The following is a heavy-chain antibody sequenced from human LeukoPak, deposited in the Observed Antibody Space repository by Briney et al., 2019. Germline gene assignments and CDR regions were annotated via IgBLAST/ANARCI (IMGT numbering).Heavy chain of an antibody. CDR1: GDTVSSNSAA. CDR3: ARDRPPLYGGKGLFEY. J-gene: IGHJ4*02. Sequence: SQTLSLTCALSGDTVSSNSAAWNWIRQSPSRGLEWRGRTYYRSKWYNDYAVSVKSRITINPDTSKHQFSLQLNSETPEDTAVYSCARDRPPLYGGKGLFEYWGQGTLVTVSS. V-gene: IGHV6-1*01. CDR2: TYYRSKWYN. D-gene: IGHD4-23*01.